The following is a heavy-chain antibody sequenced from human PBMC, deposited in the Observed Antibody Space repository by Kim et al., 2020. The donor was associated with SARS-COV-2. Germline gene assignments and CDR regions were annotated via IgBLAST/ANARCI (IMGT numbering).Heavy chain of an antibody. V-gene: IGHV1-69*04. CDR1: GGTFSSYA. J-gene: IGHJ4*02. Sequence: SVKVSCKASGGTFSSYAISWVRQAPGQGLEWMGRIIPILGIANYAQKFQGRVTITADKSTSTAYMELSSLRSEDTAVYYCARAGGYYDSSGYPNWGQGTLVTVSS. CDR3: ARAGGYYDSSGYPN. D-gene: IGHD3-22*01. CDR2: IIPILGIA.